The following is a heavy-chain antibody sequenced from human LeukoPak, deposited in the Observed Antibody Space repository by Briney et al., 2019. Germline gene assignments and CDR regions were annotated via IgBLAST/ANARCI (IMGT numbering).Heavy chain of an antibody. CDR2: ISSSSSYI. Sequence: GGSLRLSCAASGFTFSSYSMNWVRQAPGKGLEWVSSISSSSSYIYYADSVKGRFTISRDNGKNSVYLQMNSLRDEDTAVYYCAKGNYDSKGYWGQGTLVIVSS. V-gene: IGHV3-21*01. J-gene: IGHJ4*02. D-gene: IGHD3-10*01. CDR3: AKGNYDSKGY. CDR1: GFTFSSYS.